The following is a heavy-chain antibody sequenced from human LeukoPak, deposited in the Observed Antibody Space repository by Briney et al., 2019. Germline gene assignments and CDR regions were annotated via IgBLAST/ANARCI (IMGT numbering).Heavy chain of an antibody. V-gene: IGHV1-18*01. D-gene: IGHD6-19*01. CDR2: ISAYNGNT. CDR3: ARDPSSAVAGTSFDY. Sequence: SXXVSCKASGYTFTSYGISWVRQAPGQGLEWMGWISAYNGNTNYAQKLQGRVTMTTDTSTSTAYMELRSLRSDDTAVYYCARDPSSAVAGTSFDYWGQGTLVTVSS. J-gene: IGHJ4*02. CDR1: GYTFTSYG.